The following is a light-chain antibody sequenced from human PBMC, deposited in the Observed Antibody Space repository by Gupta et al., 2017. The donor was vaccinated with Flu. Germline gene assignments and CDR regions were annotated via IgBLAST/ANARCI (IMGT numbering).Light chain of an antibody. CDR3: SSYTGTTTL. CDR2: DVR. Sequence: QSALTQPASVSGSPGQSITISCTGSSSDIGANDYVSWYQLRPGTAPKLMISDVRSRPSGVSNRFSGSKSGQTASLTISGLQAEDAADYYCSSYTGTTTLFGGGTRVTVL. CDR1: SSDIGANDY. V-gene: IGLV2-14*01. J-gene: IGLJ3*02.